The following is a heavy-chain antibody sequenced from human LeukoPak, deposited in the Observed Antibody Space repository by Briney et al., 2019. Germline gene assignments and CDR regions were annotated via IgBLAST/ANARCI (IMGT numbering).Heavy chain of an antibody. CDR3: AAFYYGDYATDAFDI. V-gene: IGHV1-69*05. Sequence: SVKVSCKASGGTFSSYDISWVRQAPGQGLEWMGGIIPIFGTANYAQKFQGRVTITTDESTSTAYMELSSLRSEDTAVYYCAAFYYGDYATDAFDIWGQGTMVTVSS. J-gene: IGHJ3*02. CDR1: GGTFSSYD. D-gene: IGHD4-17*01. CDR2: IIPIFGTA.